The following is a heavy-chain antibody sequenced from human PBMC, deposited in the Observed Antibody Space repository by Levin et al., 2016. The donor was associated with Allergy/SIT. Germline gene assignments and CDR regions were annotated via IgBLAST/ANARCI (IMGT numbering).Heavy chain of an antibody. J-gene: IGHJ6*02. Sequence: GESLKISCGASGFTFDDYGMNWVRQAPGKGLEWISGINWNGGSTGYADSVKGRITISRDNAKNSLYLQMNSLRAEDTALYYCARAVAGTDSYYYYGMDVWGQGTTFTVSS. CDR1: GFTFDDYG. CDR3: ARAVAGTDSYYYYGMDV. D-gene: IGHD6-19*01. CDR2: INWNGGST. V-gene: IGHV3-20*04.